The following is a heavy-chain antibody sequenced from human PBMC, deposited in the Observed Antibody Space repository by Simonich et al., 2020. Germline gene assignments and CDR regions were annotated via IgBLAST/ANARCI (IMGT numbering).Heavy chain of an antibody. CDR1: GYTFTSYG. D-gene: IGHD1-1*01. CDR3: ARSTTGTTAFDI. J-gene: IGHJ3*02. Sequence: QVQLVQSGAEVKKPGASVKVSCKASGYTFTSYGISWVRQAPGQGLAWMGWIRAYNGTTNYAPKLQGRVTMTTDTSTSTAYMELRSLRSDDTAVYYCARSTTGTTAFDIWGQGTMVTVSS. CDR2: IRAYNGTT. V-gene: IGHV1-18*01.